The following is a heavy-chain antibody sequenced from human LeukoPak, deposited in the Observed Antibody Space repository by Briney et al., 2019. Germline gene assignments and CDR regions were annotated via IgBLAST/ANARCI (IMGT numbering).Heavy chain of an antibody. D-gene: IGHD6-13*01. CDR3: ARGPFRDSSSWYYFDY. CDR2: INHSGST. J-gene: IGHJ4*02. CDR1: GGSFSGYY. Sequence: SETLSLTCAVYGGSFSGYYWSWIRQPPGKGLEWIGEINHSGSTNYNPSLKGRVTLSVDTSKNQFSLNLRSVTAADTAVYYCARGPFRDSSSWYYFDYWGQGTLVTVSS. V-gene: IGHV4-34*01.